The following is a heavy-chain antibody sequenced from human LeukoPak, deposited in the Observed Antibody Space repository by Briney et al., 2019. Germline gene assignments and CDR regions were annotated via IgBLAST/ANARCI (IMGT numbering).Heavy chain of an antibody. Sequence: SETLSLTCSVSGDSVTSNYWNWLRQSPGKGLEWIGYGYSSGSSHYNPSLKSRVTISIDRAKNQLSLNLISVTAADTAVYYCAREPSRGNFLDFWGQGTLVTVSS. D-gene: IGHD1-26*01. CDR3: AREPSRGNFLDF. J-gene: IGHJ4*02. CDR1: GDSVTSNY. CDR2: GYSSGSS. V-gene: IGHV4-59*02.